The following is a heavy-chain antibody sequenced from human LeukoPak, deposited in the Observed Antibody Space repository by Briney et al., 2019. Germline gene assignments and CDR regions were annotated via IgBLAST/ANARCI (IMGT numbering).Heavy chain of an antibody. Sequence: GGSVCLLCAASGFTFSNYAMGWVRLAAGGRLGCVVAFNGSGDRTYYAASVKGRFTISRDSSMETLYLQMNSLRAEDTATYFCAKRLSFGVAIGDFDYWGKGTLVTVSS. CDR3: AKRLSFGVAIGDFDY. V-gene: IGHV3-23*01. CDR2: FNGSGDRT. CDR1: GFTFSNYA. D-gene: IGHD3-3*01. J-gene: IGHJ4*02.